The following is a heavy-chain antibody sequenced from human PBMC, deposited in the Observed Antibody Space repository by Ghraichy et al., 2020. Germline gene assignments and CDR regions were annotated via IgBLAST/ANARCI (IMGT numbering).Heavy chain of an antibody. CDR3: ARLEVAGPFDY. D-gene: IGHD6-19*01. V-gene: IGHV4-39*01. CDR1: GGSISSSSYY. CDR2: IYYSGST. Sequence: SETLSLTCTVSGGSISSSSYYWGWIRQPPGKGLEWIGSIYYSGSTYYNPSLKSRVTISVDTSKNQFSLKLSSVTAADTAVYYCARLEVAGPFDYWGQGTLVTVSS. J-gene: IGHJ4*02.